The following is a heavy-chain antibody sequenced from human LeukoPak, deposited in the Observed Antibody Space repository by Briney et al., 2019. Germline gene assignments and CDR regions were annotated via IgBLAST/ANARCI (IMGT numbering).Heavy chain of an antibody. CDR2: INHSGST. J-gene: IGHJ6*03. CDR1: GGSFSGYY. Sequence: SETLSLTCAVYGGSFSGYYWSWIRQPPGKGLEWIGEINHSGSTNYNPSLKSRVTISVDTSKNQFSLKLSSVTAADTAVYYCASLYSSSWYYYYYYMDVWGKGTTVTVSS. CDR3: ASLYSSSWYYYYYYMDV. D-gene: IGHD6-13*01. V-gene: IGHV4-34*01.